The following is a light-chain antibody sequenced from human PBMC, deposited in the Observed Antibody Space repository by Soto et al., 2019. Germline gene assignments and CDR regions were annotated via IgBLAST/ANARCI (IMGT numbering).Light chain of an antibody. CDR1: SSDVGGYNY. J-gene: IGLJ1*01. V-gene: IGLV2-14*03. CDR3: SSYTTSNTRQIV. Sequence: QSVLTQPASLSVAPGQSISISCTGTSSDVGGYNYVSWHQHHPGKAPKLMIYDVSNRPSGVSNRFSGSKSGNTASLTISGLQPEDEADYYCSSYTTSNTRQIVFGTGTKVTVL. CDR2: DVS.